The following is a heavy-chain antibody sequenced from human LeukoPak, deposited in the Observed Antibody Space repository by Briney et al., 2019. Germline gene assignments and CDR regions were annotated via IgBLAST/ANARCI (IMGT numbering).Heavy chain of an antibody. D-gene: IGHD2-2*02. CDR1: GLSVSVNY. CDR2: IYRDGNT. Sequence: GGSLRLSCAASGLSVSVNYITWVRQSPGKGLEWLSNIYRDGNTYYADSVNGRFSISRDDYKNTLYLEMNSLRAEDTALYYCARYTFRAVDIWGQGSMVTVSS. CDR3: ARYTFRAVDI. J-gene: IGHJ3*02. V-gene: IGHV3-53*01.